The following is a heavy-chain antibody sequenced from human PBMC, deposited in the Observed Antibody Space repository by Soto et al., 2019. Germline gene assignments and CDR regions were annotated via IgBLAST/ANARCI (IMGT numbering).Heavy chain of an antibody. V-gene: IGHV3-23*01. CDR3: PYSSTPFDY. Sequence: EVQLLESGGGLVQPGGSLRLSCAASGFTFSSYAMSWVRQAPGKGLEWVSAISGSGGSTYSADSVKGRFTISRDNSKNTLYLQMNSLGAEDTAVYYCPYSSTPFDYWGQGTLVTVSS. CDR2: ISGSGGST. D-gene: IGHD6-13*01. CDR1: GFTFSSYA. J-gene: IGHJ4*02.